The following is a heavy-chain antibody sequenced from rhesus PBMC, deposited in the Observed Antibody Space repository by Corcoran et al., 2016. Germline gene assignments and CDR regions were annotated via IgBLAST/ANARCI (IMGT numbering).Heavy chain of an antibody. CDR2: ISSGSGSST. Sequence: EVQLVESGGGLVQPGGSLRLSCAASGFTFSDYYMDWCHQAPGKGLEWVSSISSGSGSSTNYNPSLKSRVTLSVDTYKNQLSLKLSSVTAADTAVYYCARGPASWNGDYWGQGVLVTVSS. CDR1: GFTFSDYY. D-gene: IGHD1-1*01. V-gene: IGHV3-110*02. CDR3: ARGPASWNGDY. J-gene: IGHJ4*01.